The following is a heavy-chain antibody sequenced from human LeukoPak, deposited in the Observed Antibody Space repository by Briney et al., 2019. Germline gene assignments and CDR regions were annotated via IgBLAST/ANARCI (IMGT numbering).Heavy chain of an antibody. CDR1: GYTFTAYY. J-gene: IGHJ4*02. Sequence: ASVKVSCKASGYTFTAYYIHWVRQAPGQGLEWMGWINPTSGGTNYAQKFQGRVTMTRDTSISTAYMELSRLRSDDTAVYLCARRCDTSSYYTYYFDYWGQGTLVTVSS. V-gene: IGHV1-2*02. CDR3: ARRCDTSSYYTYYFDY. CDR2: INPTSGGT. D-gene: IGHD3-22*01.